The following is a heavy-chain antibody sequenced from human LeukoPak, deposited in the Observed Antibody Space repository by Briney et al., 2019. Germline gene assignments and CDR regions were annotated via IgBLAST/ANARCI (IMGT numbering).Heavy chain of an antibody. CDR1: GGSISSGDYY. V-gene: IGHV4-30-4*01. CDR3: ARGPRTTVVTLFDY. D-gene: IGHD4-17*01. J-gene: IGHJ4*02. Sequence: PSETLSLTCTVSGGSISSGDYYWSWIRQPPGKGLEWIGYIYYSGSTYYNPSLKSRVTISVDTSKNQFSLKLSSVTAADTAVYYCARGPRTTVVTLFDYWGQGTLVTVSS. CDR2: IYYSGST.